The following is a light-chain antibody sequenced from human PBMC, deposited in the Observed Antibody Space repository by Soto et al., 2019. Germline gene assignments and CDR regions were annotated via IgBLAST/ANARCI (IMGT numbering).Light chain of an antibody. CDR2: GAS. CDR1: PSVGSTY. CDR3: QQYGSSPLT. V-gene: IGKV3-20*01. J-gene: IGKJ4*01. Sequence: EIVLTQSPGTLSLSPGERATLSCRASPSVGSTYLAWYQQKPGQAPRLLIYGASSRATGIPDRFSGSGSGTDFTLTISRLEPEDFALYYCQQYGSSPLTFGGGTKVEIK.